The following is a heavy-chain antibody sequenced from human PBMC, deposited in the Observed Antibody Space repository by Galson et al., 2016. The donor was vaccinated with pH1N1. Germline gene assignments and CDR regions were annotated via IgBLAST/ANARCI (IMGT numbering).Heavy chain of an antibody. CDR3: ARQNDYGDYRGDAFDI. CDR2: IYLGGSLI. D-gene: IGHD4-17*01. CDR1: GYRFTNSW. J-gene: IGHJ3*02. Sequence: QSGAEVKKPGDSLKISCKGSGYRFTNSWIGWVRQMPGKGLVWMGIIYLGGSLIRYRPSFQGQVTISADKSINIVYLEWSSLKASDTATYYCARQNDYGDYRGDAFDIWGQGTMVTVSS. V-gene: IGHV5-51*01.